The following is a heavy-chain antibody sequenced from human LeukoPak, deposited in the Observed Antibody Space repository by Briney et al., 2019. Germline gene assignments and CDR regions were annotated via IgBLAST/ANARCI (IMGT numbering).Heavy chain of an antibody. D-gene: IGHD1-26*01. V-gene: IGHV3-53*01. CDR2: LYNGGTT. J-gene: IGHJ6*02. CDR1: GFSVTSNY. CDR3: AGSHHYYYGIDV. Sequence: GGSLRLSCEVSGFSVTSNYMSWVRQAPGKGPEWVSVLYNGGTTYYADSVKGRFTVSRDNSKNTMYLQMSSLRAEDTAVYYCAGSHHYYYGIDVWGQGTTITVSS.